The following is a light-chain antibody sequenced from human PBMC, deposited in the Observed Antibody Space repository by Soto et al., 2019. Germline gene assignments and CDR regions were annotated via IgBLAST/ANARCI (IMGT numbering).Light chain of an antibody. CDR3: YSYAGRNIWV. CDR1: GSDIGAYNF. Sequence: QSALAQPPSASGSPGQSVTIPCTGSGSDIGAYNFGSWYQQHPGQTPKLMIFGVTERPSGVPERFSGSKSVNTASLTVSGLQADDEAVYYCYSYAGRNIWVFGGGTKLTVL. CDR2: GVT. J-gene: IGLJ3*02. V-gene: IGLV2-8*01.